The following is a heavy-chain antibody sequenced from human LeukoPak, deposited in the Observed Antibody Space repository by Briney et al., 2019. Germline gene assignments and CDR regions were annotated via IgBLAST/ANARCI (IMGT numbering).Heavy chain of an antibody. D-gene: IGHD2-2*01. Sequence: SESLSLTCTASGVSIDSYYWRWIRQPPGKGLEWIGYIYYTGSTEYHHSLKSRVTISRDKSKNQFSLKLNSVTAADTAVYYCARVYQSAEYYFDYWGQGNLVSVSS. CDR3: ARVYQSAEYYFDY. V-gene: IGHV4-59*12. CDR2: IYYTGST. J-gene: IGHJ4*02. CDR1: GVSIDSYY.